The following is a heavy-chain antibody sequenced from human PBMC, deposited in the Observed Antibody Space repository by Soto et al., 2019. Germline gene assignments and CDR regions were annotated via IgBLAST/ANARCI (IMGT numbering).Heavy chain of an antibody. D-gene: IGHD3-22*01. CDR1: GFTFSSYA. J-gene: IGHJ4*02. Sequence: LRLSCAASGFTFSSYAMSWVRQAPGKGLEWVSAISGSGGSTYYADSVKGRFTISRDNSKNTLYLQMNSLRAEDTAVYYCAKGPATIVVVMADYWGQGTLVTVSS. CDR2: ISGSGGST. V-gene: IGHV3-23*01. CDR3: AKGPATIVVVMADY.